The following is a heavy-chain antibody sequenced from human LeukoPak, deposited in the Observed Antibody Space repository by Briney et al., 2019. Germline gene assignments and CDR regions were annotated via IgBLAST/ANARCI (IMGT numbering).Heavy chain of an antibody. CDR3: ARDKAGSGIRDY. Sequence: GGSLRLSCAASGFTVSSNYMSWVRQAPGKGLEWVSSISSSSSYIYYADSVKGRYTISRDNAKNSLYLQMNSLRAEDTAVYYCARDKAGSGIRDYWGQGTLVTVSS. J-gene: IGHJ4*02. CDR2: ISSSSSYI. V-gene: IGHV3-21*01. CDR1: GFTVSSNY. D-gene: IGHD3-10*01.